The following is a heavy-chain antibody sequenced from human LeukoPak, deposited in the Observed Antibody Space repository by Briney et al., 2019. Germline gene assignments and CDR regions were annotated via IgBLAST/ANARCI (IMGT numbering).Heavy chain of an antibody. J-gene: IGHJ4*02. Sequence: SETLSLTCTVSGGSISSTYDHWDWIRQPPGKGLEWMGSIRYSGTTYYNPSLKGRVTIFVDTSNNQFSLRLRSVTPADTAVYYCARRLHYFDYWGQGSLVTVSS. CDR2: IRYSGTT. V-gene: IGHV4-39*01. D-gene: IGHD2-21*02. CDR3: ARRLHYFDY. CDR1: GGSISSTYDH.